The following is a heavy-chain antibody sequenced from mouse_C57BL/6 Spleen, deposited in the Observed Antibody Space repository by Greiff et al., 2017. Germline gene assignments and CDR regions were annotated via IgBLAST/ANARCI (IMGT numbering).Heavy chain of an antibody. CDR3: AKGRDSNPSYWYFDV. CDR1: GYTFTSYW. Sequence: QVQLQQPGAELVKPGASVKMSCKASGYTFTSYWITWVKQRPGQGLEWIGDIYPGSGSTNYNEKFKSKATLTVDTSSSTAYMQLSSLTSEDSAVYYCAKGRDSNPSYWYFDVWGTGTTVTVSS. J-gene: IGHJ1*03. D-gene: IGHD2-5*01. V-gene: IGHV1-55*01. CDR2: IYPGSGST.